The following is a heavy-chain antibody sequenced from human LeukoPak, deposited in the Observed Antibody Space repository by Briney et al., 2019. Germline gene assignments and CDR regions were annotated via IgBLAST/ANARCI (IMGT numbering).Heavy chain of an antibody. Sequence: GASVKVSCKASGYTFTSYAMNWVRQAPGQGLEWMGWINTNTGNPTYAQGFTGRFVFSLDTSVSTAYLQISSLKAEDTAVYYCARVGLMDHYYGMDVWGQGTTVTVSS. D-gene: IGHD3-10*01. CDR1: GYTFTSYA. CDR2: INTNTGNP. CDR3: ARVGLMDHYYGMDV. V-gene: IGHV7-4-1*02. J-gene: IGHJ6*02.